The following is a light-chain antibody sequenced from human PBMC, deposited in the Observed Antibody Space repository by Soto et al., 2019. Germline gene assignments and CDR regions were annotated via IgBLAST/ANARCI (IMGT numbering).Light chain of an antibody. J-gene: IGKJ3*01. Sequence: DIQMTQSPSSLSASVGDRVTITCRASQSISSYLNWYQQKPGKAPKLLIYTASSLQSGVPSRFSGSRSWTYFTLSISSLQPEDFATYYCQQSYSTPFTFGPGTQVAVK. V-gene: IGKV1-39*01. CDR2: TAS. CDR1: QSISSY. CDR3: QQSYSTPFT.